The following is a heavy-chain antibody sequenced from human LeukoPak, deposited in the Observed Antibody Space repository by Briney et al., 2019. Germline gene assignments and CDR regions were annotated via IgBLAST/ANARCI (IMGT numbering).Heavy chain of an antibody. CDR3: ARVPHSSSYYGMDV. J-gene: IGHJ6*02. Sequence: SETLALTCTVSGGSISSYYWSWIRQPPGKGLEWIGNIYYSGSTNYNPSLKSRVTISVDTSKNQFSLKLSSVTAADTAVYYCARVPHSSSYYGMDVWGQGTTVTVSS. CDR2: IYYSGST. D-gene: IGHD6-6*01. CDR1: GGSISSYY. V-gene: IGHV4-59*01.